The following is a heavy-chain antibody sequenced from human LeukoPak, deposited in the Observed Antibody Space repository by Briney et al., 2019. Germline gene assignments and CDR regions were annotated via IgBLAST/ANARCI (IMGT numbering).Heavy chain of an antibody. Sequence: GGSLRLSCAASGFPFSSYWMSWVRQAPGKGLEWVAVIWYDGSNKYYADSVKGRFTISRDNSKNTLYLQMNSLRAEDTAVYYCARGYYYDSSGYYQIFDYWGQGTLVTVSS. CDR1: GFPFSSYW. CDR3: ARGYYYDSSGYYQIFDY. J-gene: IGHJ4*02. V-gene: IGHV3-33*08. D-gene: IGHD3-22*01. CDR2: IWYDGSNK.